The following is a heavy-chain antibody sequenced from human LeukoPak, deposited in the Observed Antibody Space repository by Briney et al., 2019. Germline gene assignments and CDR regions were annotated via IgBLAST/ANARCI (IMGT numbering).Heavy chain of an antibody. J-gene: IGHJ4*02. D-gene: IGHD3-10*01. Sequence: GGSLRLSCAASGFTFSSYWMHWVRQAPGKGLEWVSAISGSGGSTYYADSVKGRFTISRDNSKNTLYLQMNSLRPEDTAVYYCAKEDYFGSGSYLGYWGQGTLVTVSS. CDR1: GFTFSSYW. V-gene: IGHV3-23*01. CDR2: ISGSGGST. CDR3: AKEDYFGSGSYLGY.